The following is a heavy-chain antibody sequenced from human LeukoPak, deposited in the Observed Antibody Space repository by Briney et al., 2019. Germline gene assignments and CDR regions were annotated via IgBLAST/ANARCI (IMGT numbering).Heavy chain of an antibody. CDR2: IYYSGST. CDR3: ARSSTSQLLFNWFDP. Sequence: SETLSLTCTVSGGSISSYYWSWIRQPPGKGLEWIGYIYYSGSTYYNPSLKSRVTISVDTSKNQFSLKLSSVTAADTAVYYCARSSTSQLLFNWFDPWGQGTLVTVSS. D-gene: IGHD2-2*01. J-gene: IGHJ5*02. CDR1: GGSISSYY. V-gene: IGHV4-59*08.